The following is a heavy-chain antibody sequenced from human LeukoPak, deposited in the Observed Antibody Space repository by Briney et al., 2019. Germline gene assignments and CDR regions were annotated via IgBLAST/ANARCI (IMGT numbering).Heavy chain of an antibody. J-gene: IGHJ4*02. CDR2: ISWNSGSI. CDR3: AKDSGYDDFYYFDY. V-gene: IGHV3-9*03. Sequence: GGSLRLSCAASGFTFDDYAMHWVRQAPGKGLEWVSGISWNSGSIGYADSVRGRFTISRDNAKNSLYLQMNSLRAKDMALYYCAKDSGYDDFYYFDYWGQGTLVTVSS. CDR1: GFTFDDYA. D-gene: IGHD4-17*01.